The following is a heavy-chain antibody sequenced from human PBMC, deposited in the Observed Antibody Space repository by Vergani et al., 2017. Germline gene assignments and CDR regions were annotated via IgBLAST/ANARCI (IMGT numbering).Heavy chain of an antibody. J-gene: IGHJ5*02. CDR3: ARINYCGSSGYSLTRWHNWFDP. CDR2: INQDGSEK. CDR1: GFIFSHYW. D-gene: IGHD3-22*01. V-gene: IGHV3-7*01. Sequence: EVQLVESGGGLVQPGGSLRLSCAASGFIFSHYWMSWVRQAPGKGLEWVANINQDGSEKYYVDSVKGRFTISRDNAKNSLYLQMNSLRAEDTALYYCARINYCGSSGYSLTRWHNWFDPWGKGTLITFSS.